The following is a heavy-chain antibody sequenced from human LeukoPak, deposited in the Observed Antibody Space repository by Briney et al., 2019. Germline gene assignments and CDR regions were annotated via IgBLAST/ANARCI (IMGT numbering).Heavy chain of an antibody. CDR3: ARRYCSSTSCWFDP. J-gene: IGHJ5*02. V-gene: IGHV4-61*05. D-gene: IGHD2-2*01. CDR2: IYYSGST. CDR1: GGSVSNTNYY. Sequence: SETLSLTCTVSGGSVSNTNYYWAWIRQPPGKGLEWIGYIYYSGSTNYNPSLKSRVTMSVDTSKNQFSLKLSSVTAADTAVYYCARRYCSSTSCWFDPWGQGTLVTVSS.